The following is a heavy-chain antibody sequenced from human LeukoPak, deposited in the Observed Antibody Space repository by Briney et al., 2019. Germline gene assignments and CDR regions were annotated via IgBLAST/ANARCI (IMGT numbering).Heavy chain of an antibody. V-gene: IGHV3-30*18. J-gene: IGHJ4*02. CDR2: ISYDGSNK. Sequence: GGSLRLSCAASGFTFSSYGMHWVRQAPGKGLEWVAVISYDGSNKYYADPVKGRFTISRDNSKNTLYLQMNSLRAEDTAVYYCAKDAIFSGSYFFDYWGQGTLVTVSS. CDR1: GFTFSSYG. CDR3: AKDAIFSGSYFFDY. D-gene: IGHD1-26*01.